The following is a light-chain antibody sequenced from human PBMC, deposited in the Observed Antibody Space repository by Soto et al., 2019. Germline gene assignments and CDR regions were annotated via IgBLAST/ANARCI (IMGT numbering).Light chain of an antibody. CDR2: LGS. CDR1: QSLLHSNGYSY. Sequence: DIVMTQSPLSLPVTPGEPASISCRSSQSLLHSNGYSYLDWYQQKPGQSPHLLIYLGSNRASGVPDRFSGSGSGTDFTLRISRVEAEDVGVYYCMQALQTPLTFGGGTKVEI. J-gene: IGKJ4*01. V-gene: IGKV2-28*01. CDR3: MQALQTPLT.